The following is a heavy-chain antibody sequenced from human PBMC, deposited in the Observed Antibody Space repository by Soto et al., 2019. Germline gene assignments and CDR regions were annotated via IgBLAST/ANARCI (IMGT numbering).Heavy chain of an antibody. CDR2: ISYDGSNK. CDR1: GFTFSSYT. V-gene: IGHV3-30-3*01. CDR3: ARDFYYDSSGSFDY. D-gene: IGHD3-22*01. Sequence: PGGSLRLSCAASGFTFSSYTMHWVRQAPGKGLEWVAVISYDGSNKYYADSVKGRFTISRDNSKNTLYLQMNSLRAEDTAVYYCARDFYYDSSGSFDYWGQGTLVTVSS. J-gene: IGHJ4*02.